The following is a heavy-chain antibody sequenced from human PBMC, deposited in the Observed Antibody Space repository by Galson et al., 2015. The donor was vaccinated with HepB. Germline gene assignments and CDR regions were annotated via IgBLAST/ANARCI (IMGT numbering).Heavy chain of an antibody. CDR3: ARVGGSYYYYYGMDV. CDR1: GYTFTSYA. Sequence: SVKVSCKASGYTFTSYAMHWVRQAPGQRLEWIGWINAGNGNTKYSQKFQGRVTITRDTSASTAYMELSSLRSEDTAVYYCARVGGSYYYYYGMDVWGQGTTVTVSS. V-gene: IGHV1-3*01. J-gene: IGHJ6*02. D-gene: IGHD1-26*01. CDR2: INAGNGNT.